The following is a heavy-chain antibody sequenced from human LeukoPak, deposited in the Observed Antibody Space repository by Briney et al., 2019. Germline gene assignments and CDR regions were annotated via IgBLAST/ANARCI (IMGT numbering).Heavy chain of an antibody. D-gene: IGHD3-10*01. V-gene: IGHV1-2*02. J-gene: IGHJ6*02. Sequence: ASVKLSCKASGYTFTGYYMHWVRQAPGQGLEWMGWINPNSGGTYYAQKFQGRVTMTRDTSISTAYMELSRLRSDVTAVYYCAVGDITMVRGVISNYYGMDVWGQGTTVTVSS. CDR3: AVGDITMVRGVISNYYGMDV. CDR1: GYTFTGYY. CDR2: INPNSGGT.